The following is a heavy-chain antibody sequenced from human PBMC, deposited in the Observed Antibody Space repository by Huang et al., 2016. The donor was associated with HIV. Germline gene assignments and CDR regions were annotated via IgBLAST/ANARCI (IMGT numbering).Heavy chain of an antibody. J-gene: IGHJ4*02. CDR3: ASQAVDYDYVWGSYRDY. CDR1: GGSISSGAYS. D-gene: IGHD3-16*02. V-gene: IGHV4-30-2*01. Sequence: QLHLQESGSGLVKPSQTLSLTCAVSGGSISSGAYSWSWIRQPPGKGLEWIGCGVQSGGTYYNPSLKSRVTISVDRSKNNFSLKLNSGAAADTAVYYCASQAVDYDYVWGSYRDYWGQGTLVTVSS. CDR2: GVQSGGT.